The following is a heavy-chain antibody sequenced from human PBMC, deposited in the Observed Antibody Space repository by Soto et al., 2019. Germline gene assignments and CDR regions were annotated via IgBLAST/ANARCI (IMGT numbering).Heavy chain of an antibody. Sequence: QVQLQESGPGLVKPSGTLSLTCAVSGGSISSSNWWSWVRQPPGKGLEWIGEIYHSGSTNYNPSLQSRVTISVDESKNQFSLTLSSVTAADTAVYSCARTGLQTATHFGYWGQGTLVTVSS. CDR1: GGSISSSNW. CDR2: IYHSGST. CDR3: ARTGLQTATHFGY. V-gene: IGHV4-4*02. D-gene: IGHD5-18*01. J-gene: IGHJ4*02.